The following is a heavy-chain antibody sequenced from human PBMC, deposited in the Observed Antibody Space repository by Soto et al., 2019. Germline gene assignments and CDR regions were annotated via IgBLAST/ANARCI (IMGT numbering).Heavy chain of an antibody. V-gene: IGHV1-69*06. CDR3: AREGRHFDY. CDR2: TNPIFGTP. CDR1: GGTFSSYA. Sequence: QVQLVQSGAEVQRPGSSVKVSCKASGGTFSSYAISWVRQAPGQGLEWMGGTNPIFGTPHYAQKYQGRVTITADTFTNTAYMELTRLTSDDTAVYFCAREGRHFDYWGQGTLVTVSS. J-gene: IGHJ4*02.